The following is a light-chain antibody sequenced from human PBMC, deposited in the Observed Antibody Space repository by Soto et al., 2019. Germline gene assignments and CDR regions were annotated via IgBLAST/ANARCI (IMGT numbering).Light chain of an antibody. CDR3: QQYSGSPFT. CDR1: QSVYVN. CDR2: GAA. Sequence: EIVLTQSPATLSLSPGEGATLSCRASQSVYVNLAWYQQKPGQSPRLLIYGAATMATDVPDRFSGSGSDTDFALTISRLEPEDFAVYCCQQYSGSPFTFGPGTKVNIK. J-gene: IGKJ3*01. V-gene: IGKV3-20*01.